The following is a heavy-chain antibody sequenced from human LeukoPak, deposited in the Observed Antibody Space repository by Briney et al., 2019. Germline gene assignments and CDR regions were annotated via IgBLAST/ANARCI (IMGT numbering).Heavy chain of an antibody. CDR1: GFTFSSYA. D-gene: IGHD3-9*01. CDR3: ARERNILTGYDY. J-gene: IGHJ4*02. Sequence: GGSLRLSCAASGFTFSSYAMSWVRQAPGEGLEWVSAISGSGGSTYYADSVKGRFTISRDNSKNTLYLQMNSLRAEDTAVYYCARERNILTGYDYWGQGTLVTVSS. CDR2: ISGSGGST. V-gene: IGHV3-23*01.